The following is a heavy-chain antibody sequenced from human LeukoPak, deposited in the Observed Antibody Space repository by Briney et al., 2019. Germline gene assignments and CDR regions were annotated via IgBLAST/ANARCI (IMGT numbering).Heavy chain of an antibody. J-gene: IGHJ6*04. V-gene: IGHV3-48*04. CDR2: ISSSGSTI. Sequence: HPGGSLRLSCAASGFTFSNYGMHWVRQAPGKGLEWVSYISSSGSTIYYADSVKGRFTISRDNAKNSLYLQMNSLRAEDTAVYYCAELGITMIGGVWGKGTTVTISS. D-gene: IGHD3-10*02. CDR3: AELGITMIGGV. CDR1: GFTFSNYG.